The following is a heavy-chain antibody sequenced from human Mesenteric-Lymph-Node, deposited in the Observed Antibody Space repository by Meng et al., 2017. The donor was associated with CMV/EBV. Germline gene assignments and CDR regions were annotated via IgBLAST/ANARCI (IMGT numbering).Heavy chain of an antibody. CDR3: ARDRMEVPAAIYYYGMDV. CDR2: ISYDGSNK. D-gene: IGHD2-2*01. V-gene: IGHV3-30*04. CDR1: GFTFSSYA. Sequence: GESLKISCAASGFTFSSYAMHWVRQAPGKGLEWVAVISYDGSNKYYAHSVKGRFTISRDNSKNTLYLQMNSLRAEDTAVYYCARDRMEVPAAIYYYGMDVWGQGTTVTVSS. J-gene: IGHJ6*02.